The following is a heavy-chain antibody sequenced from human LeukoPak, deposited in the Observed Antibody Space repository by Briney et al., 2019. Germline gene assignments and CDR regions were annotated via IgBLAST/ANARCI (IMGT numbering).Heavy chain of an antibody. CDR3: ARDAYYYDSSGYYRRNYFDY. D-gene: IGHD3-22*01. CDR2: IFSNDEK. J-gene: IGHJ4*02. CDR1: VFSLSNARMG. Sequence: SGPVLVKPTETLTLTCTVSVFSLSNARMGVSWIRQPPEKALEWLAHIFSNDEKSYSTSLKSRLTISKDTSKSQVVLTMTNMDPVDTATYYCARDAYYYDSSGYYRRNYFDYWGQGTLVTVSS. V-gene: IGHV2-26*01.